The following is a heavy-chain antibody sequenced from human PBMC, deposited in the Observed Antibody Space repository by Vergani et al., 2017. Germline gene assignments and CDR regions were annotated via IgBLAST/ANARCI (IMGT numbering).Heavy chain of an antibody. CDR2: ISYDGSNK. Sequence: QVQLVESGGGVVQPGRSLRLSCAASGFTFSSYAMHWVRQAPGKGLEWVAVISYDGSNKYYADSVKGRFTISRDNAKNSLYLQMNSLRAEDTAVYYCARAPGYCSSTSCYDYYYYYMDVWGKGTTVTVSS. D-gene: IGHD2-2*03. CDR3: ARAPGYCSSTSCYDYYYYYMDV. J-gene: IGHJ6*03. V-gene: IGHV3-30-3*01. CDR1: GFTFSSYA.